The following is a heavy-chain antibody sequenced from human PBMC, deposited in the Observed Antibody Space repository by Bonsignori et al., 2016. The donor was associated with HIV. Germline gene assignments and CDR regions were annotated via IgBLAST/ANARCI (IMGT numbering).Heavy chain of an antibody. Sequence: SETLSLTCTVSGGSISSYYWSWIRQPAGKGLEWIGRIYTSGTTKYNPSLKSRVTMSLDTSKNQFSLKLSSVTAADTAVYHCARQTGSYFDYWGQGTLVTVSS. V-gene: IGHV4-4*07. CDR2: IYTSGTT. D-gene: IGHD7-27*01. CDR3: ARQTGSYFDY. J-gene: IGHJ4*02. CDR1: GGSISSYY.